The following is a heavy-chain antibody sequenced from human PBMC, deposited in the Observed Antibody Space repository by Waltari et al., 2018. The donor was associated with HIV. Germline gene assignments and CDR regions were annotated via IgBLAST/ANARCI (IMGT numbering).Heavy chain of an antibody. Sequence: DVQLEESGGGLVQPGGSLRLSCAASGFIFKTFGFNWVRQAPGKGLEWVSYISTSSRPIYYADSVKGRFTISRDDAKNSLYLEMNSLRADDTAVYYCARESYYYDSSGYPLAYWGQGILVTVSS. CDR1: GFIFKTFG. CDR2: ISTSSRPI. CDR3: ARESYYYDSSGYPLAY. D-gene: IGHD3-22*01. J-gene: IGHJ4*02. V-gene: IGHV3-48*04.